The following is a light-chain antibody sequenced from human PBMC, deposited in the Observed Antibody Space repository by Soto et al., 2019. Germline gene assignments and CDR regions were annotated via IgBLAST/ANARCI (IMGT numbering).Light chain of an antibody. CDR1: QRVSSN. V-gene: IGKV3-15*01. CDR3: QQYNNGPYT. Sequence: EIVMTQSPATLSVSPGEKATLSCRASQRVSSNLAWYQQKPGQAPRLLIYGASTRATGLPARFSGSGSGTEFTLTISSLQSEDFAVYYCQQYNNGPYTFGQGTKLEIK. CDR2: GAS. J-gene: IGKJ2*01.